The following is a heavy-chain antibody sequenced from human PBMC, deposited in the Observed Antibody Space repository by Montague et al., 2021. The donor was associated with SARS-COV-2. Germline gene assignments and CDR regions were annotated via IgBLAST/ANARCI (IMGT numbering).Heavy chain of an antibody. CDR3: ARMSYDSSGYPALAFDI. J-gene: IGHJ3*02. V-gene: IGHV2-70*01. D-gene: IGHD3-22*01. CDR2: IDWDDDK. Sequence: PALVKPTQTLTLTCTFSRFSLSTSGMCVSWIRQPPGKALEWLALIDWDDDKYYSTSLKTRLTISKDTSKSQVVLTMTNMDPVDTATYYCARMSYDSSGYPALAFDIWGQGTMVTVSS. CDR1: RFSLSTSGMC.